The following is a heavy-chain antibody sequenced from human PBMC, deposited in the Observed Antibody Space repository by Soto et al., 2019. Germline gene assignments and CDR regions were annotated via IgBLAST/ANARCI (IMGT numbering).Heavy chain of an antibody. CDR2: ITYSGST. V-gene: IGHV4-34*01. J-gene: IGHJ6*02. Sequence: PSETLCLTCAVYGGPFSRYCWSCIRQPPGKGLEWFGEITYSGSTNYNPSLTSRVSISVGTSKNQSSLQLISVTAADTAVYYCAMLGMGYNFWSGYYGSVQYNYGMDVWGQGTTVTVSS. CDR1: GGPFSRYC. CDR3: AMLGMGYNFWSGYYGSVQYNYGMDV. D-gene: IGHD3-3*01.